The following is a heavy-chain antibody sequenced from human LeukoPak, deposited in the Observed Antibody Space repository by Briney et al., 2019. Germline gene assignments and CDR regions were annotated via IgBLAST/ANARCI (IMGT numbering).Heavy chain of an antibody. J-gene: IGHJ1*01. V-gene: IGHV6-1*01. CDR3: ARGPERYCSGGSCYSAEYFQH. CDR2: TYYRSKWSN. Sequence: SQTLSLTCAISGDSVSSNSAAWNWIRQSPSRGLEWLGRTYYRSKWSNDYAVSVKSRITINPDTSKNQFSLQLHSVTPDDTGVYYCARGPERYCSGGSCYSAEYFQHWGQGTLVTVSS. D-gene: IGHD2-15*01. CDR1: GDSVSSNSAA.